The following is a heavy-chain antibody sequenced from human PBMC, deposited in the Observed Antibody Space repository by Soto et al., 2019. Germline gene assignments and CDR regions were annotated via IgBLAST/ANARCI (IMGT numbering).Heavy chain of an antibody. Sequence: GESLKISCKGSGYSFTSYWIGWVRQMPGKGLEWMGIIYPGDSDTRYSPSFQGQVTISADKSISTAYLQWSSLKASDTAMYYCARHVSGTTSYYYYMDVWGKGTAVTVSS. D-gene: IGHD1-7*01. CDR1: GYSFTSYW. V-gene: IGHV5-51*01. J-gene: IGHJ6*03. CDR3: ARHVSGTTSYYYYMDV. CDR2: IYPGDSDT.